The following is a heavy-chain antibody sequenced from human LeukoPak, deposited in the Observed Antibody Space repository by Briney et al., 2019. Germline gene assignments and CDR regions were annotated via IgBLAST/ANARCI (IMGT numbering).Heavy chain of an antibody. CDR3: ARVVTVSSSWSSPVPAEYFQH. J-gene: IGHJ1*01. Sequence: SVKVSCKASGGTFSSYAISWVRQAPGQGLEWMGRIIPIFGTANYAQKFQGRVTITTDESTSTAYMELSSLRSEDTAVYYCARVVTVSSSWSSPVPAEYFQHWGQGTLVTVSS. V-gene: IGHV1-69*05. CDR1: GGTFSSYA. D-gene: IGHD6-13*01. CDR2: IIPIFGTA.